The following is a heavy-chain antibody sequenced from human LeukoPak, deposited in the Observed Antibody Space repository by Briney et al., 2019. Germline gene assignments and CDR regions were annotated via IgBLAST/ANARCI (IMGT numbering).Heavy chain of an antibody. Sequence: SETLSLTCTVSGGSISSYYRSWIRQPPGKGLEWIWYIYYSGSTNYNPSLKSRVTISVDTSKNQFSLKLSSVTAADTAVYYCARHFDSSSWYGFYWFDPWGQGTLVTVSS. V-gene: IGHV4-59*08. CDR3: ARHFDSSSWYGFYWFDP. CDR2: IYYSGST. J-gene: IGHJ5*02. D-gene: IGHD6-13*01. CDR1: GGSISSYY.